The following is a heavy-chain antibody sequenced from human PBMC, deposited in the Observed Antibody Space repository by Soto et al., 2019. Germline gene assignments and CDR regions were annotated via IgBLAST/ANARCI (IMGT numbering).Heavy chain of an antibody. J-gene: IGHJ5*02. D-gene: IGHD4-17*01. CDR1: GGSIGSYH. CDR3: ARDTVLTGMFDL. CDR2: VYYTGTT. Sequence: SETLSLTCTVSGGSIGSYHWSWVRQPPGKGLEWIASVYYTGTTNYNPSLGSRVTISIDAPENQISLKLTSVTAADTAFYYCARDTVLTGMFDLWGQGTLVTSPQ. V-gene: IGHV4-59*01.